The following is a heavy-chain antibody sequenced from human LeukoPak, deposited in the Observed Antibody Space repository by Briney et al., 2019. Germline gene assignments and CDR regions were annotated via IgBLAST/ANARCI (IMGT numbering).Heavy chain of an antibody. CDR1: GGSFSGYY. D-gene: IGHD5-12*01. CDR3: ARVGYSGYGYRFKYYFDY. Sequence: SETLSLTCAVYGGSFSGYYWSWIRQPPGRGLEWIGEINHSGSTNYNPSLKSRVTISVDTSKNQFSLKLSSVTAADTAVYYCARVGYSGYGYRFKYYFDYWGQGTLVTVSS. V-gene: IGHV4-34*01. J-gene: IGHJ4*02. CDR2: INHSGST.